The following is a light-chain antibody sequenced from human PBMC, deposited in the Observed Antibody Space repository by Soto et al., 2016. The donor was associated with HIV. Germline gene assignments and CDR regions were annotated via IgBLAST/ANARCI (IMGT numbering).Light chain of an antibody. Sequence: DIQMTQSPSSLSASVGDRVTITCRTSQRISTYLNWYQQKPGKAPNLLIYAASNLQSGVPSRFSGSGSGTDFTLTISNLQPEDFATYYCQQSYNTPPWTFGLRDQAGNQT. CDR2: AAS. J-gene: IGKJ1*01. CDR3: QQSYNTPPWT. V-gene: IGKV1-39*01. CDR1: QRISTY.